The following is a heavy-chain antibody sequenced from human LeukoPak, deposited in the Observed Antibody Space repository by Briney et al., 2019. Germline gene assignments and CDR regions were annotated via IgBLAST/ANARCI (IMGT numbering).Heavy chain of an antibody. V-gene: IGHV3-74*01. CDR3: ARSTIISWFDP. CDR1: GLTFSSYW. Sequence: PGGSLRLSCAVCGLTFSSYWMHWVRQAPGKGLVWVSRINNDGSITTYADSVKGRFTISRDNAKNTLYLQMNSLRAEDTAVYYCARSTIISWFDPWGQGTLVTVSS. D-gene: IGHD1/OR15-1a*01. J-gene: IGHJ5*02. CDR2: INNDGSIT.